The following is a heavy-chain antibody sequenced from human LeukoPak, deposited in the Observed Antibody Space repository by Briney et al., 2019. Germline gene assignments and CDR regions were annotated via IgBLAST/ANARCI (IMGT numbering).Heavy chain of an antibody. CDR1: GGSISSYY. CDR2: IYTSGST. J-gene: IGHJ4*02. V-gene: IGHV4-4*07. CDR3: ARESYDSSGYYRDY. Sequence: SETLSLTCTVSGGSISSYYWSWIRQPAGKGLEWIGRIYTSGSTNYNPSLKSRVTMSVDTSKNQFSLKLSSVTAADTAAYYCARESYDSSGYYRDYWGQGTLVTVSS. D-gene: IGHD3-22*01.